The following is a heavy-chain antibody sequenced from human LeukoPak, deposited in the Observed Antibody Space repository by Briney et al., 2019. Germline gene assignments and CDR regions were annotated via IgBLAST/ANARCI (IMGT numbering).Heavy chain of an antibody. CDR1: GFTFSSYW. D-gene: IGHD3-22*01. CDR3: ARDDSSGYYFSKY. J-gene: IGHJ4*02. Sequence: GGSLRLSCAASGFTFSSYWIHWVRQAPGKGLAWVSRVNSDGSTTTYADSVKGRFTISRDNAKNPVYLQMNSLRAEDTAVYYCARDDSSGYYFSKYWGQGTLVTVSS. V-gene: IGHV3-74*03. CDR2: VNSDGSTT.